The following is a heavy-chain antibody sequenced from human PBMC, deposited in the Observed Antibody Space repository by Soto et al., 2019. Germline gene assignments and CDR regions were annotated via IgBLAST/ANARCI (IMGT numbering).Heavy chain of an antibody. V-gene: IGHV1-8*01. CDR3: ARVRYYYGSGSKTNWFDP. CDR1: GYTFTSYD. CDR2: MNPNSGNT. J-gene: IGHJ5*02. D-gene: IGHD3-10*01. Sequence: QVQLVQSGAEVKKPGASVKVSCKASGYTFTSYDINWVRQATGQGLEWMGWMNPNSGNTGYAQKFQGRVTMTGNTSISTAYMELSSLRSEDTAVYYCARVRYYYGSGSKTNWFDPWGQGTLVTVSS.